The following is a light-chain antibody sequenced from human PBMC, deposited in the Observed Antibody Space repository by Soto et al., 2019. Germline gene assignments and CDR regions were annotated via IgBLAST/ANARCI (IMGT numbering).Light chain of an antibody. CDR3: QHYGSLVLT. J-gene: IGKJ4*01. V-gene: IGKV3-20*01. CDR2: GAS. CDR1: QSVSSTY. Sequence: EIVLTQSPGTLSLSPGERATLSCRASQSVSSTYLAWYQQKPGQAPRLLIYGASSWATGIPDRFSSSGSGTDFTLTISRLEPEDFAVYYCQHYGSLVLTFGGGTKVEIK.